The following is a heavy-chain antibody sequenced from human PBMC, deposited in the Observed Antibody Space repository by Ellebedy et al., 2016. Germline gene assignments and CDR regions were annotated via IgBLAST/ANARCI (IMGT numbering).Heavy chain of an antibody. D-gene: IGHD6-13*01. J-gene: IGHJ4*02. Sequence: GESLKISCAASGFMFSSNWMNWVRQVPGKGLVWVSRINNDGSTTSYADSVKGRFTISRDNSKNTLYLQMNSLRAEDTAIYYCTNIAADGRGYWGQGTLVTVSS. CDR2: INNDGSTT. CDR1: GFMFSSNW. V-gene: IGHV3-74*01. CDR3: TNIAADGRGY.